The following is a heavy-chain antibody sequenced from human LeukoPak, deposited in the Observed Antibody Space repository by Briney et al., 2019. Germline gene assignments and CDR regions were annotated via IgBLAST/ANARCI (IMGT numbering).Heavy chain of an antibody. CDR1: GFSFSDNF. D-gene: IGHD3-16*01. CDR3: ARGSYGWTFNP. Sequence: GGSLRLSCTASGFSFSDNFMGWIRQAPGKGLEWVSYINSAGDFIQYSDVVKGRFSVSRDNSKRSLFLQMTRLRSDDTAVYYCARGSYGWTFNPWGPGTLVSVSS. V-gene: IGHV3-11*01. CDR2: INSAGDFI. J-gene: IGHJ5*02.